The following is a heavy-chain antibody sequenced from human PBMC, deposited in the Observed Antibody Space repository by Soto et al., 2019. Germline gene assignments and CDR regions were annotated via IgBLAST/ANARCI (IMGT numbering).Heavy chain of an antibody. CDR1: GGSISSYY. CDR3: GGEVVVQAAVYFDY. D-gene: IGHD2-2*01. Sequence: SETLSLTCTVSGGSISSYYWSWIRQPPGKGLEWIGYIYYSGSTNYNPSLKSRVTISVDTSKNQFSLKLSSVTAADTAVYYCGGEVVVQAAVYFDYGGQEPLVTVSS. J-gene: IGHJ4*02. V-gene: IGHV4-59*08. CDR2: IYYSGST.